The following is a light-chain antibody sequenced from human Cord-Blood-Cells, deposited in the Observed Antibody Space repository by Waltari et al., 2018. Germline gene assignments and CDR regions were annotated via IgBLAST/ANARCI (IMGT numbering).Light chain of an antibody. J-gene: IGLJ2*01. CDR3: NEYAGRNNVG. CDR1: ISDVGGYNY. CDR2: EVS. Sequence: QSALTQPPSASGSPGQSVTISCTGTISDVGGYNYASWYQPHPGKAPKLFLCEVSKRASVVADRFSGSKGGNTAALTVAGLQAEGEADEYCNEYAGRNNVGVGGGTKLTGL. V-gene: IGLV2-8*01.